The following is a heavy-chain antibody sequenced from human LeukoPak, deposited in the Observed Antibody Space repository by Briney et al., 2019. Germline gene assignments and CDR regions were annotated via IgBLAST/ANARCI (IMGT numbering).Heavy chain of an antibody. CDR1: GGSINNYY. V-gene: IGHV4-59*01. CDR3: ARAPMVRGTHAFDI. J-gene: IGHJ3*02. D-gene: IGHD3-10*01. CDR2: IYYTGSA. Sequence: SETLSLTCTVSGGSINNYYWSWIRQPPGKGLEWIGYIYYTGSATYNPSLKGRVTMSVDASKNQFSLNLNSVTAADTAVYFCARAPMVRGTHAFDIWGQGTMVTVSS.